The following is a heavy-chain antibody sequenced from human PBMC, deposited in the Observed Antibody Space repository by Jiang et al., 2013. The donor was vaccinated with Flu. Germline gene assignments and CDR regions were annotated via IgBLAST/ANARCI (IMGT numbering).Heavy chain of an antibody. CDR3: VRANPVGWFDP. D-gene: IGHD1-14*01. CDR2: IDTDNTNT. CDR1: GYTFSTSG. J-gene: IGHJ5*02. Sequence: GAEVKKLGASVKVSCKASGYTFSTSGIAWVRQAPGQGLEWMGWIDTDNTNTIYAQSLQGRVTLTTDTSTNTVYMELRSLRSDDTAIYYCVRANPVGWFDPWGQGTPVTVSS. V-gene: IGHV1-18*01.